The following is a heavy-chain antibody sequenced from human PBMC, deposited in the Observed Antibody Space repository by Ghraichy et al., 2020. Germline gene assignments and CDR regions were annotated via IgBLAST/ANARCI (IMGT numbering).Heavy chain of an antibody. Sequence: GGSLRLSCAASGFTFNTYWMHWVRQGPGEGLVPVSHIIPDGTGTTYADSVKGRFTIYRDNAKNTLYLQMNSLRAEDTAVYYCARGVAGGGVGIDYWGQGNLVTVSS. J-gene: IGHJ4*02. CDR3: ARGVAGGGVGIDY. CDR1: GFTFNTYW. V-gene: IGHV3-74*01. CDR2: IIPDGTGT. D-gene: IGHD6-13*01.